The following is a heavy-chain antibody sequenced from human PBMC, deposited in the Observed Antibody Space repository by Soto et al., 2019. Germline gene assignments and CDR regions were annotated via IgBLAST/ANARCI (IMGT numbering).Heavy chain of an antibody. D-gene: IGHD3-3*01. V-gene: IGHV3-30-3*01. CDR1: GFTLSNYA. J-gene: IGHJ6*02. CDR2: ISYDGSSE. Sequence: QVQLVESGGGVVQPGRSVRLSCAASGFTLSNYAMYWVRQAPGKGLEWVAFISYDGSSEYYADTVKGRFTISRDNAKNTLYLQMNSLRAEDTAVYYCARDEITIFGVVTYYYYGMDVWGQGTTVTVSS. CDR3: ARDEITIFGVVTYYYYGMDV.